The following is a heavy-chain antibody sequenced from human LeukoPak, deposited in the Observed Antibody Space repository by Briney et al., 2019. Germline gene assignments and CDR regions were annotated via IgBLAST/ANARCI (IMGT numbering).Heavy chain of an antibody. CDR2: ISGSGGST. CDR1: GFTFSNYA. V-gene: IGHV3-23*01. CDR3: ARSVYSYYANWFDP. J-gene: IGHJ5*02. Sequence: QPGGSLRLSCAASGFTFSNYAMSWVRQAPGKGLEWVSGISGSGGSTNYADSVKGRFTISRDNSKNTLYLQMNSLRADDTAVYYCARSVYSYYANWFDPWGQGTLVTVSS. D-gene: IGHD4-11*01.